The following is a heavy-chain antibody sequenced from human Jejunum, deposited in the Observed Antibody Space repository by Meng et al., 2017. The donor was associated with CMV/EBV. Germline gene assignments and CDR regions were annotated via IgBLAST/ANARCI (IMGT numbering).Heavy chain of an antibody. CDR2: IYTSGST. J-gene: IGHJ4*02. Sequence: QVQVQESGPGLVKPSDTLSRICPVSGGSINNYDCNWIWQSAGKGLEWIGRIYTSGSTNYNPSLQSRVTMSVDTSKNQFSLKLTSVTAADTAVYYCARGYSSDWYDYWGQGALVTVSS. CDR3: ARGYSSDWYDY. D-gene: IGHD6-19*01. CDR1: GGSINNYD. V-gene: IGHV4-4*07.